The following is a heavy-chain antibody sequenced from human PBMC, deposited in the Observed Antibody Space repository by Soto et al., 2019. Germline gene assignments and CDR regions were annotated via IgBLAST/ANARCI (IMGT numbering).Heavy chain of an antibody. J-gene: IGHJ4*02. CDR2: ISGSGGST. D-gene: IGHD1-26*01. CDR1: GFTFSSYA. V-gene: IGHV3-23*01. CDR3: AKDLGPIVGATTGFFDY. Sequence: EVQLLESGGGLLQPGGSLRLSCAASGFTFSSYAMSWVRQAPGKGLEWVSAISGSGGSTYYADSVKGRFTISRDNSKNTLYLQMNSLRAEDTAVYYCAKDLGPIVGATTGFFDYWGQGTLVTVSS.